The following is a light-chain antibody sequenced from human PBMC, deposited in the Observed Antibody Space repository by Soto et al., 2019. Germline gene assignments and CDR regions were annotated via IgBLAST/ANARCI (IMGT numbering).Light chain of an antibody. CDR1: ECISRW. CDR2: KAS. J-gene: IGKJ5*01. Sequence: DIHMTLSPSTLSASVGDRVTIICRASECISRWLAWYQQKKGKAPKLLIYKASSLESGVPSRFSGSGYGTEFNLTINSLQADDFATYYCQQHNSFSITFGQGTRLEIK. CDR3: QQHNSFSIT. V-gene: IGKV1-5*03.